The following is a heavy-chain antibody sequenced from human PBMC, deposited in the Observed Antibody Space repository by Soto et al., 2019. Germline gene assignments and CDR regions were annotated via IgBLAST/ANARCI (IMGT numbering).Heavy chain of an antibody. Sequence: SETLSLTCAVSGGSISSTNWWIWVRQPPGKGLEWIGYIYYSGSTNYNPSLKSRVTISVDTSKNQFSLKLSSVTAADTAVYYCARQRYYDSSDLDYWGQGTLVTVSS. V-gene: IGHV4-4*02. CDR1: GGSISSTNW. J-gene: IGHJ4*02. D-gene: IGHD3-22*01. CDR3: ARQRYYDSSDLDY. CDR2: IYYSGST.